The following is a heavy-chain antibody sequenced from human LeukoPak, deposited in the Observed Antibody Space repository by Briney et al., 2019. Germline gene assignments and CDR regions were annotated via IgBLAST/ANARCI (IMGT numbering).Heavy chain of an antibody. Sequence: PSETLTLTCTVSGGSIRNYYWSWIRQPPGRGLEWIGYIYYTENTNYNPSLKSRVTISVDTSKNQFPLKVSSVTAADTAVYYCARGLFYYGSGSHYFDFWGRGTLVTVSS. CDR2: IYYTENT. CDR3: ARGLFYYGSGSHYFDF. D-gene: IGHD3-10*01. J-gene: IGHJ4*02. V-gene: IGHV4-59*01. CDR1: GGSIRNYY.